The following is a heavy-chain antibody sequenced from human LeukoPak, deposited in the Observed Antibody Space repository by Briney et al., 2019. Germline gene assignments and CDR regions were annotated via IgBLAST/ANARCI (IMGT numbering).Heavy chain of an antibody. CDR2: IYYSGST. V-gene: IGHV4-59*08. D-gene: IGHD3-22*01. CDR1: GGSISSYY. CDR3: ARRVAHYDSSGYIDAFDI. J-gene: IGHJ3*02. Sequence: TSETLSLTCTVSGGSISSYYWSWIRQPPGKGLEWIGYIYYSGSTNYNPSLKSRATISVDTSKNQFSLKLSSVTAADTAVYYCARRVAHYDSSGYIDAFDIWGQGTMVTVSS.